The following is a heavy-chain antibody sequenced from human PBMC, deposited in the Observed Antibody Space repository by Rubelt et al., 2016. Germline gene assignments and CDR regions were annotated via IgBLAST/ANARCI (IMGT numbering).Heavy chain of an antibody. V-gene: IGHV4-59*01. Sequence: QVQLQESGPGLVKPSETLSLTCTVSGGSISSYYWSWIRQPPGKGLEWIGYIYSSGSTNYNPSLKSRVTISVDTSKDQFSLKLSCGTAADTAVDYCARGLYCGGDCPFDYWGQGALVTVSS. D-gene: IGHD2-21*02. CDR3: ARGLYCGGDCPFDY. CDR2: IYSSGST. J-gene: IGHJ4*02. CDR1: GGSISSYY.